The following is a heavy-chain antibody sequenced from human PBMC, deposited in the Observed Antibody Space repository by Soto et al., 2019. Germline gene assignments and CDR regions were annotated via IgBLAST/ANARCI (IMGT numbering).Heavy chain of an antibody. J-gene: IGHJ4*02. CDR2: INHSGST. CDR1: GGSIRNYY. D-gene: IGHD6-13*01. Sequence: QVQLQESGPGLVKPSETMSLTCIVSGGSIRNYYWSWIRQPPGKGPEWIGYINHSGSTNYNPSLESRVTISRDTSKNQVARRLTSVTAADTAVYYCARGPRVAATGREGVDYWGQGTLVTVSS. CDR3: ARGPRVAATGREGVDY. V-gene: IGHV4-59*01.